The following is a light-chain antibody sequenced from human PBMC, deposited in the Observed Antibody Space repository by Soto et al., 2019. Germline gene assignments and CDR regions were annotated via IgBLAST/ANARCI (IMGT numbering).Light chain of an antibody. CDR3: ASFRSGTILV. J-gene: IGLJ1*01. CDR1: RSDIGDSNF. V-gene: IGLV2-14*01. CDR2: EVN. Sequence: QSALTQPAAVSGSPGQSVTVSCTGPRSDIGDSNFISWYQHSPGKAPRLLIYEVNNRPSGVSKRFSGSNAGNTASLTISGLLDDDEADYFCASFRSGTILVLGSGTKVTVL.